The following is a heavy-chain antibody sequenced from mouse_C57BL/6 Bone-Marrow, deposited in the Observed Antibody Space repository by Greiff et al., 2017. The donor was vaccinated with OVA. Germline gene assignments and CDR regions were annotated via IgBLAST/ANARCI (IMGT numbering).Heavy chain of an antibody. J-gene: IGHJ2*01. V-gene: IGHV1-76*01. CDR2: IYPGSGNT. D-gene: IGHD1-1*01. CDR3: ARRNYYGNLFDY. Sequence: QVQLKESGAELVRPGASVKLSCKASGYTFTDYYINWVKQRPGQGLEWIARIYPGSGNTYYNEKFKGKATLTAEKSSSTAYMQLSSLTSEDSAVYFCARRNYYGNLFDYWGQGTTLTVSS. CDR1: GYTFTDYY.